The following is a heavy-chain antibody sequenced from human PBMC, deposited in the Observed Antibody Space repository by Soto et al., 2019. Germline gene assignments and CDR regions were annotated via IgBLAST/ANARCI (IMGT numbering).Heavy chain of an antibody. CDR3: ARHVRLHLGELSLEGYNWFDP. D-gene: IGHD3-16*02. CDR2: IYYSGST. J-gene: IGHJ5*02. V-gene: IGHV4-39*01. Sequence: SETLSLTCTVSGGSISSSSYYWGWIRQPPGKGLEWIGSIYYSGSTYYNPSLKSRVTISVDTSKNQFSLKLSSVTAADTAVYYCARHVRLHLGELSLEGYNWFDPWGQGTLVTVSS. CDR1: GGSISSSSYY.